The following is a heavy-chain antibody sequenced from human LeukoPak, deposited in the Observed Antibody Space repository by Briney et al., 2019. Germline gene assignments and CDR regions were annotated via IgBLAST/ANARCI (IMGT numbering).Heavy chain of an antibody. CDR1: GGSISSYY. CDR2: IYYSGST. J-gene: IGHJ3*02. CDR3: ARDNVVDAFDI. D-gene: IGHD2-15*01. V-gene: IGHV4-59*01. Sequence: PSETLSLTCTVSGGSISSYYWSWIRQPPGKGLEWIANIYYSGSTNYNPSLKSRVTISVDTSKNQFSLKLSSVTAADTAVYYCARDNVVDAFDIWGQGTMVTVSS.